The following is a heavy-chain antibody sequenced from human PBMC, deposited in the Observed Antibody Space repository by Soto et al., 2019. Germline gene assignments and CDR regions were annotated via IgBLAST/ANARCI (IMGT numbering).Heavy chain of an antibody. CDR3: ARDQSIVGATVEDYYYGMDV. Sequence: QVQLVQSGAEVTKPGSSVKVSCKASGGTFSSYAISWVRQAPGQGLEWMGGIIPIFGTANYAQKFQCRVTLTADESTSTAYLELSSLRSEDTAVYYCARDQSIVGATVEDYYYGMDVWGQGTTVTVSS. CDR1: GGTFSSYA. J-gene: IGHJ6*02. V-gene: IGHV1-69*01. D-gene: IGHD1-26*01. CDR2: IIPIFGTA.